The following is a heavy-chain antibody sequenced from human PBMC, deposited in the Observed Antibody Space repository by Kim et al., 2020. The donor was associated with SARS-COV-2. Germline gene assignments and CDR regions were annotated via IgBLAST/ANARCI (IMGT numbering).Heavy chain of an antibody. CDR3: ARGTPVVPARGGDYYYYYGMDV. CDR2: IIPIFGTA. J-gene: IGHJ6*02. V-gene: IGHV1-69*13. D-gene: IGHD2-2*01. CDR1: GGTFSSYA. Sequence: SVKVSCKASGGTFSSYAISWVRQAPGQGLEWMGGIIPIFGTANYAQKFQGRVTITADESTSTAYMELSSLRSEDTAVYYCARGTPVVPARGGDYYYYYGMDVWGQGTTVTVSS.